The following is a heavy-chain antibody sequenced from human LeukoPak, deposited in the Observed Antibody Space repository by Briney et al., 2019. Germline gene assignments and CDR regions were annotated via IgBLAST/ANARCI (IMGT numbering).Heavy chain of an antibody. CDR1: GFIFSNYW. D-gene: IGHD1-26*01. CDR3: ASSGSYRFDY. CDR2: ITASGTAM. V-gene: IGHV3-48*02. J-gene: IGHJ4*02. Sequence: GGSLRLSCAASGFIFSNYWMSWVRQAPGKGLEWVSHITASGTAMFYADSVKGRFTISRDNAKNSLYLQMNSLRDEDTAVYYCASSGSYRFDYWGQGTLVTVSS.